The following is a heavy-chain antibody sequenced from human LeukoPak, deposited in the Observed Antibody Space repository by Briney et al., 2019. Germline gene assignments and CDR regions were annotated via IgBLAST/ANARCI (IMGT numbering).Heavy chain of an antibody. D-gene: IGHD6-19*01. CDR3: ARRMIAVAGYYFDY. V-gene: IGHV4-59*08. CDR2: IYYSGST. CDR1: GVSISSYY. Sequence: SETLSLTCTVSGVSISSYYWSWIRQPPGKGLEWIGYIYYSGSTNYNPSLKSRVTISVDTSKNQFSLRLSSVTAADTAVYYCARRMIAVAGYYFDYGGQGTLVTVSS. J-gene: IGHJ4*02.